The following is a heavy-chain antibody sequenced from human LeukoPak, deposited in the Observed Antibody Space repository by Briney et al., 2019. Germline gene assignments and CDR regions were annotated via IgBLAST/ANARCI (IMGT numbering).Heavy chain of an antibody. Sequence: GGSLRLSCTASAFAFSNHAMSWVRQAPGKGLEWVSSISISGGTTYYTDSVKGRFTISRENSKSTLYLQMNNLRADDTAVYYCANEIRPNDYWGQGTLVTVSS. D-gene: IGHD4-17*01. V-gene: IGHV3-23*01. CDR2: ISISGGTT. CDR3: ANEIRPNDY. J-gene: IGHJ4*02. CDR1: AFAFSNHA.